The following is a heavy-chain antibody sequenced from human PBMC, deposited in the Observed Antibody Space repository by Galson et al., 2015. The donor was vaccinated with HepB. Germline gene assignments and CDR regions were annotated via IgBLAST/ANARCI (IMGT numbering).Heavy chain of an antibody. CDR1: GFTFSSYS. CDR3: ARDYYDSSGYYDY. V-gene: IGHV3-48*01. CDR2: ISSSSSTI. J-gene: IGHJ4*02. Sequence: SLRLSCAASGFTFSSYSMNWVRQAPGKGLEWVSYISSSSSTIYYADSVKGRFTISRDNAKNSLYLQMNSLRAEDTAVYYCARDYYDSSGYYDYWGQGTLVTVSS. D-gene: IGHD3-22*01.